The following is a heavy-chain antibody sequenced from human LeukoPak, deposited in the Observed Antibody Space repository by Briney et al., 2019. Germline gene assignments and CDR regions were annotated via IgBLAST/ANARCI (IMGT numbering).Heavy chain of an antibody. V-gene: IGHV3-53*04. Sequence: GGSLRLSCEASGFNVSSNYMTWVRQAPGKGLEWVSLIYGDGTTDYADSVKGRFHISRHNSKNTLYLQMNSLRAEDTAVYYCAKDRWAAAGTSYFDYWGQGTLVTVSS. J-gene: IGHJ4*02. CDR2: IYGDGTT. D-gene: IGHD6-13*01. CDR1: GFNVSSNY. CDR3: AKDRWAAAGTSYFDY.